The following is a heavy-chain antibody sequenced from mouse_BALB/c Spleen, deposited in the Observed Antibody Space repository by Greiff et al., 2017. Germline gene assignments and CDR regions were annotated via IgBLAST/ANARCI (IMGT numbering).Heavy chain of an antibody. J-gene: IGHJ4*01. D-gene: IGHD1-1*01. V-gene: IGHV5-17*02. CDR3: ASNAYVGYAMDY. CDR2: ISSGGSTI. Sequence: EVMLVESGGGLVQPGGSRKLSCAASGFTFSGYGMHWVRQAPEKGLEWVAYISSGGSTIYYADTVKGRFTISRDDTKNTLFLQMTSLRSEDTAMYYCASNAYVGYAMDYWGQGTSVTVSS. CDR1: GFTFSGYG.